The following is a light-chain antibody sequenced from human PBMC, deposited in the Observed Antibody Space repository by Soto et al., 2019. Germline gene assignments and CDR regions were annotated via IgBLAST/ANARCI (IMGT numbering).Light chain of an antibody. Sequence: EIVMTQPPATLSLPPGERATLSCRASQSISSYLAWYQQKPGQAPRLLIYDASSRATGIPARFSGSGSGTDFTLTISSLGPEDFAVYYCQQLTDWPPQWTFGQGTKVDI. CDR1: QSISSY. CDR2: DAS. CDR3: QQLTDWPPQWT. J-gene: IGKJ1*01. V-gene: IGKV3-11*01.